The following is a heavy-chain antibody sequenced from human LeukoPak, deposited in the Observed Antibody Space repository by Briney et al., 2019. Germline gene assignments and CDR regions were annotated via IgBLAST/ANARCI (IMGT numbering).Heavy chain of an antibody. CDR2: ISSSGTTI. Sequence: GGSLRLSCAASGFTFSSYSMNWVRQAPGKGLEWVSYISSSGTTIYYADSVKGRFTISRDNAKNSVYLQMNSLRADDTAVYYCAQHFDSWGQGTLVTVST. CDR3: AQHFDS. CDR1: GFTFSSYS. V-gene: IGHV3-48*01. J-gene: IGHJ4*02. D-gene: IGHD2-21*01.